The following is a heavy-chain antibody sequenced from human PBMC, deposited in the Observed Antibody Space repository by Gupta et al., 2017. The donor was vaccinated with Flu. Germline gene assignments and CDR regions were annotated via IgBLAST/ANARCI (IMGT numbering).Heavy chain of an antibody. V-gene: IGHV3-23*01. CDR3: AKGVAVAGAAYYGMDV. CDR1: GFSFINYA. J-gene: IGHJ6*02. Sequence: EVQLLESGGGLVQPGGSLRLSCAASGFSFINYAMSWVRQAPGKGLEWVSAISGSDGSTYYADSVKGRFTISRDNSKNTLYLQMNSLRTEDTAVYYCAKGVAVAGAAYYGMDVWGQGTTVSVSS. CDR2: ISGSDGST. D-gene: IGHD6-19*01.